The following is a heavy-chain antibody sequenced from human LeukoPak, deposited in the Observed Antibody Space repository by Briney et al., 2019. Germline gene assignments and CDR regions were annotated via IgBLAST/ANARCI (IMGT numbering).Heavy chain of an antibody. Sequence: GGSLRLSCAAPGFNFNIYWMHWVRQAPGKGLVWVSRIYPDGSITNYADSVKGRFTISRDNAKNTLYLQMNSLRAEDTAVYYCAKDSPYCSSTSCYHASPFDYWGQGTLVTVSS. CDR2: IYPDGSIT. CDR3: AKDSPYCSSTSCYHASPFDY. J-gene: IGHJ4*02. V-gene: IGHV3-74*01. CDR1: GFNFNIYW. D-gene: IGHD2-2*01.